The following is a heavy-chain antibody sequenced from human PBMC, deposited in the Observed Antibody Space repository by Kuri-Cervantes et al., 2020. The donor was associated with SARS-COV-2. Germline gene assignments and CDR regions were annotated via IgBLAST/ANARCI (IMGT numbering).Heavy chain of an antibody. CDR1: GITFVYEV. V-gene: IGHV3-30*02. Sequence: GGSLRLSCAASGITFVYEVMHWVRQAPGKGLEWVALLNFDTSRRFYGDSAKGRFTISRDNSKNTVDLQMNNLGPDDTAVYYCVKEEAAGSVGGLQTWGQGKRVT. CDR3: VKEEAAGSVGGLQT. CDR2: LNFDTSRR. D-gene: IGHD6-13*01. J-gene: IGHJ3*01.